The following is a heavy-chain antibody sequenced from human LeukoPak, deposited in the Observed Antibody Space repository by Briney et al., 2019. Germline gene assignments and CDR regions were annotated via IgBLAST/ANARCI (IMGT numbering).Heavy chain of an antibody. CDR1: GFTFSSYE. Sequence: PGGSLRLSCAASGFTFSSYEMNWVRQAPGKGLEWVSYIHTSGSVIHYADSVKGRFTISRDNAKNSLYLQMNSLRAEDTAVYYCAREFGSGSRHDAFDSWGQGTVVTVSS. V-gene: IGHV3-48*03. CDR3: AREFGSGSRHDAFDS. D-gene: IGHD3-10*01. J-gene: IGHJ3*02. CDR2: IHTSGSVI.